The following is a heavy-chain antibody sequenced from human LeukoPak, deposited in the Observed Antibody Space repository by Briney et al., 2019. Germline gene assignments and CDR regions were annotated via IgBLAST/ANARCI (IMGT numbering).Heavy chain of an antibody. J-gene: IGHJ4*02. V-gene: IGHV3-30*04. Sequence: GGSLRLSCAASGFTFSSYPMHRVRQAPGKGLEWVAVISYDGSSKYYAESVKGRFTISRDDSKNTLYLQMNRLRADDTAVYYCARDYGVSVYYQPGRNWGQGTLVTVSS. CDR3: ARDYGVSVYYQPGRN. D-gene: IGHD3-22*01. CDR1: GFTFSSYP. CDR2: ISYDGSSK.